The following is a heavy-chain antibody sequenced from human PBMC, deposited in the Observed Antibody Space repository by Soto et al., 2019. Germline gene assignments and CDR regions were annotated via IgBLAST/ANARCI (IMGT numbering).Heavy chain of an antibody. CDR2: IDNSGGST. J-gene: IGHJ4*02. CDR3: AKEPEMPVRGLDY. CDR1: GFTFRTFA. D-gene: IGHD2-2*01. V-gene: IGHV3-23*01. Sequence: EVQLLESGGGLAQPGGSLSLSCAASGFTFRTFAMAWVRQAPGKGLEWVSTIDNSGGSTYYADSVKGRFTISRDNSKNTLYLEMNRLRGEDTAVYYCAKEPEMPVRGLDYWGQGTLVTVSS.